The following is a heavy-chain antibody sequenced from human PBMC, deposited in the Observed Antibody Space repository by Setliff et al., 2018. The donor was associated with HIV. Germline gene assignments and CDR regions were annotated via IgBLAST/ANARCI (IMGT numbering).Heavy chain of an antibody. CDR1: GYTFTDYY. Sequence: ASVKVSCRASGYTFTDYYIHWVQQAPGKGLEWMGRVDPEDGETTYAEKFQGRITITADTSTDTAYLELSSLRSEDSAFYYCTTPLDSSGYFGSDYFDYWGQGALVTVSS. D-gene: IGHD3-22*01. CDR2: VDPEDGET. V-gene: IGHV1-69-2*01. CDR3: TTPLDSSGYFGSDYFDY. J-gene: IGHJ4*02.